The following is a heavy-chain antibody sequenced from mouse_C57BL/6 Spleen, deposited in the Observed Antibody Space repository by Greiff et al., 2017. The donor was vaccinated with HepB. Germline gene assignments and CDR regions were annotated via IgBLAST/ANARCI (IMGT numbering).Heavy chain of an antibody. Sequence: QVHVKQPGAELVKPGASVKMSCKASGYTFTSYWITWVKQRPGQGLEWIGDIYPGSGSTNYNEKFKSKATLTVDTSSSTAYMQLSSLTSEDSAVYYCARGITTASRRGYYFDYWGQGTTLTVSS. CDR3: ARGITTASRRGYYFDY. CDR1: GYTFTSYW. CDR2: IYPGSGST. V-gene: IGHV1-55*01. D-gene: IGHD1-2*01. J-gene: IGHJ2*01.